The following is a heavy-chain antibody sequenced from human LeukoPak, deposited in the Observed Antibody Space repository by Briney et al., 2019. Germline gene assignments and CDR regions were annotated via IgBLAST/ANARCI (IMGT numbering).Heavy chain of an antibody. Sequence: SETLSLTCTVSGGSIISSSYYWGWIRQPPGKGLEWIGSIYYSGSTYYNPSLKSRVTISVDTSKNQFSLKLSSVTAADTAVYYCARRELRFLEWLGKEYYYMDVWGKGTTVTVSS. CDR3: ARRELRFLEWLGKEYYYMDV. V-gene: IGHV4-39*01. J-gene: IGHJ6*03. CDR1: GGSIISSSYY. CDR2: IYYSGST. D-gene: IGHD3-3*01.